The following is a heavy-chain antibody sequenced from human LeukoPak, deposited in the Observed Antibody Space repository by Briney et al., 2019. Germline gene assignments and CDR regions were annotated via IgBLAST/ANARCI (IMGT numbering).Heavy chain of an antibody. CDR3: ARVNLGYSSGWSFDY. CDR1: GGSFSNYY. Sequence: PSETLSLTCAVYGGSFSNYYWSWIRQPPGKGLEWIGEINHSGSADYNPSLKSRVTISVDTSKNQFSLKLSSMTAADTAVYYCARVNLGYSSGWSFDYWGQGTLVTVSS. V-gene: IGHV4-34*01. CDR2: INHSGSA. D-gene: IGHD6-19*01. J-gene: IGHJ4*02.